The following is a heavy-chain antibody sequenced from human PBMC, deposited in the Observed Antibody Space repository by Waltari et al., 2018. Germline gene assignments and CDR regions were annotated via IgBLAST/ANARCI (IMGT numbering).Heavy chain of an antibody. Sequence: QVQLVQSGAEVKKPGASVKVSCKASGSTFTGSYMHWVRQAPGQGLEWMGWINPNSGGTNYAQKFQGRVTMTRDTSISTAYMELSRLRSDDTAVYYCARALEGSSWPIDYWGQGTLVTVSS. CDR2: INPNSGGT. V-gene: IGHV1-2*02. J-gene: IGHJ4*02. CDR3: ARALEGSSWPIDY. CDR1: GSTFTGSY. D-gene: IGHD6-13*01.